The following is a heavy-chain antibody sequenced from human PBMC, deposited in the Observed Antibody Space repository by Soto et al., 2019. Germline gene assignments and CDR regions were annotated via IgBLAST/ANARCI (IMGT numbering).Heavy chain of an antibody. Sequence: GGSLRLSCAASGFTVSSDYMSWVRQAPGKGLEWVSAIYSGGSTYYADSVKGRFTISRDNSKNTLYLQMNSLRAEDTAVYYCARSGYSYGYIGLVLDYWGQGTLVTVSS. CDR3: ARSGYSYGYIGLVLDY. J-gene: IGHJ4*02. D-gene: IGHD5-18*01. CDR1: GFTVSSDY. V-gene: IGHV3-53*01. CDR2: IYSGGST.